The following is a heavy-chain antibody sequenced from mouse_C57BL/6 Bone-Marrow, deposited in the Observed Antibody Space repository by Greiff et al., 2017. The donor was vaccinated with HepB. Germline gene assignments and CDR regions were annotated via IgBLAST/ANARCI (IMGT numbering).Heavy chain of an antibody. CDR1: GYTFTSYW. V-gene: IGHV1-52*01. CDR2: IDPSDSET. CDR3: ARRGPKGY. J-gene: IGHJ2*01. Sequence: QVQLQQPGAELVRPGSSVKLSCKASGYTFTSYWMHWVKQRPIQGLEWIGNIDPSDSETNYNQKFKDKATLTVDKSSSTAYMQLSSLTSEDSAVYYCARRGPKGYWGQGTTLTVSS.